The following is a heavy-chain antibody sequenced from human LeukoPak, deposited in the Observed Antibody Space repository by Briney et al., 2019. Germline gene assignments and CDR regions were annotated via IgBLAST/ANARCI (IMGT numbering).Heavy chain of an antibody. J-gene: IGHJ4*02. CDR2: INHSGNT. CDR3: ARREYGYCSSTSCRYGTFDY. V-gene: IGHV4-34*01. CDR1: GGSFNGYF. D-gene: IGHD2-2*01. Sequence: SETLSLTCAVYGGSFNGYFWNWIRQPPGKGLEWIGEINHSGNTNYNPSLKSRVTISVDTSNKQFSLRLISVTAADTAVYYCARREYGYCSSTSCRYGTFDYWGQGTLVTVSS.